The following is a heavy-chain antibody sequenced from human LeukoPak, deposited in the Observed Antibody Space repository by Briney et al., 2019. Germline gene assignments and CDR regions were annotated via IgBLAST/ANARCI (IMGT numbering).Heavy chain of an antibody. D-gene: IGHD3-10*01. J-gene: IGHJ4*02. CDR2: INPSGGST. CDR1: GYTFTSYY. Sequence: GASVKVSCKASGYTFTSYYMHWVRQAPGQGLEWMGIINPSGGSTSYAQKFQGRVTMTTDTSTSTAYMELRSLRSDDTAVYYCARVSYYGSGSYERAGADYWGQGTLVTVSS. CDR3: ARVSYYGSGSYERAGADY. V-gene: IGHV1-46*01.